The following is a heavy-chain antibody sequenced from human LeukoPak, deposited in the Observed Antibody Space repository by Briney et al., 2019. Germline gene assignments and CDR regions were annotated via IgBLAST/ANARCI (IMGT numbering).Heavy chain of an antibody. D-gene: IGHD1-26*01. J-gene: IGHJ4*02. V-gene: IGHV3-21*01. Sequence: GGSPRLSCAASGFTFSSYSMNWVRQAPGKGLEWVSSISSSSSYIYYADSVKGRFTISRDNAKNSLYLQMNSLRAEDTAVYYCARDASGSYHFDYWGQGTLVTVSS. CDR2: ISSSSSYI. CDR3: ARDASGSYHFDY. CDR1: GFTFSSYS.